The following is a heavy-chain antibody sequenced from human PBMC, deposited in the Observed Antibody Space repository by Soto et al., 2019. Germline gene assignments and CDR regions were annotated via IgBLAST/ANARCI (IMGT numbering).Heavy chain of an antibody. D-gene: IGHD1-1*01. J-gene: IGHJ5*02. V-gene: IGHV4-30-2*01. Sequence: SETLSLTCTVSGGSITSSGYSWRWIRQPPGKGLEWIGYIYHTGSAYYTPSLESRVTISVDRSKNQFSLKLSSVTAADTAVYYCARDQSWHDLVWWFDPWGQGTLVTVSS. CDR2: IYHTGSA. CDR1: GGSITSSGYS. CDR3: ARDQSWHDLVWWFDP.